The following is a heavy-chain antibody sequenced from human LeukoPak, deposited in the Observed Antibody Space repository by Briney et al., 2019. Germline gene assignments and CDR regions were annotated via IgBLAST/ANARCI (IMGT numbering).Heavy chain of an antibody. CDR3: ARDRSRDGSGSQYYYYYGMDV. J-gene: IGHJ6*02. CDR1: GFIFTNYA. CDR2: VSGSGYDT. D-gene: IGHD3-10*01. Sequence: PGGSLRLYCAASGFIFTNYAVSWVRQAPGKGLEWVSAVSGSGYDTYYADSMRGRFTISRDNSKNTLYLQMNSLRAEDTAVYYCARDRSRDGSGSQYYYYYGMDVWGQGTTVTVSS. V-gene: IGHV3-23*01.